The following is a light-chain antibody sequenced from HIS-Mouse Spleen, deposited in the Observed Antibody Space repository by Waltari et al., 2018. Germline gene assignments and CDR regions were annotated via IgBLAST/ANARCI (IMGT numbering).Light chain of an antibody. Sequence: EIVLTQSPATLSLSPGERATLSCRASQRVSSYLAWYQQKPGQAPRLLIYDASNRAPGIPARFSGSGSGTDFTLTISSLEPEDFAVYYCQQRSNWPPYTFGQGTKLEIK. V-gene: IGKV3-11*01. CDR2: DAS. J-gene: IGKJ2*01. CDR3: QQRSNWPPYT. CDR1: QRVSSY.